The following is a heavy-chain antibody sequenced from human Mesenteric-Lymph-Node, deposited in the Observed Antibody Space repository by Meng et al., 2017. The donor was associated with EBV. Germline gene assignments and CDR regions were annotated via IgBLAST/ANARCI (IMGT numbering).Heavy chain of an antibody. Sequence: QGHLQEAGAGLVRPSGTLSLTCACASGSISSSHLWSWVRQPPGKGLEWIGDIYHSGSTNYSPSLKSRVTMSMDTSNNQFSLRLTSVTAADTAVYYCGTMVARWGAENHNDYWGQGILVTVSS. CDR1: SGSISSSHL. CDR2: IYHSGST. J-gene: IGHJ4*02. CDR3: GTMVARWGAENHNDY. V-gene: IGHV4-4*02. D-gene: IGHD2-8*01.